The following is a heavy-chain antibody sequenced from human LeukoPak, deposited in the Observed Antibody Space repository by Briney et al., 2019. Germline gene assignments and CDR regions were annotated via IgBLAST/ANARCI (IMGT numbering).Heavy chain of an antibody. CDR3: ARFGRNGGDY. CDR1: GYTFTSYD. CDR2: MNPNSGNT. J-gene: IGHJ4*02. D-gene: IGHD1-1*01. V-gene: IGHV1-18*01. Sequence: ASVKVSCKASGYTFTSYDINWVRQATGQGLEWMGWMNPNSGNTNYAQKLQGRVTMTTDTSTSTAYMELRSLRSDDTAVYYCARFGRNGGDYWGQGTLVTVSS.